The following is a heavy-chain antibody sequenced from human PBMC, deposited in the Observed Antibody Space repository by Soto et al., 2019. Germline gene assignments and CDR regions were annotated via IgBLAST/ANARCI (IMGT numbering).Heavy chain of an antibody. CDR2: ITSASDYI. Sequence: PGGSLRLSCVASGFMFTRSTMNWVRQAPGKGLEWVSSITSASDYIFYADSVKGRFTISRDNAKNSLYLQMNSLRAEDTAVYYCGTAGNGSSTALDIWGQGTMVTVSS. D-gene: IGHD1-26*01. CDR1: GFMFTRST. J-gene: IGHJ3*02. CDR3: GTAGNGSSTALDI. V-gene: IGHV3-21*01.